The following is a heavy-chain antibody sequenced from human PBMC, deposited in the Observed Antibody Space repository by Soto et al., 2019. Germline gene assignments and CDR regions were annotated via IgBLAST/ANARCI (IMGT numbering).Heavy chain of an antibody. J-gene: IGHJ5*02. D-gene: IGHD1-20*01. V-gene: IGHV3-23*01. CDR3: AKARWGITGGHLTIKCFDP. Sequence: EVQLLESGGGLVQPGGSLRLSCAASGFTFSSYAMSWVRQAPGKGLEWVSAISGSGGSTYYADSVKGRFTIYRDNSKNTLYLQMNSLGAEDTAVYYCAKARWGITGGHLTIKCFDPWGQGTLVTVSS. CDR2: ISGSGGST. CDR1: GFTFSSYA.